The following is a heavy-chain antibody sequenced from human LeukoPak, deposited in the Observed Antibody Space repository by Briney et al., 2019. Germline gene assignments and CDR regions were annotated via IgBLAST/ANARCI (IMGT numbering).Heavy chain of an antibody. Sequence: GGSLRLSCAASAFTFSSHAMGWVRQTSQKGLEWVSAISAGGGSTHYADSVKGRFTISRDNAQNSLYLQMNGLRVEDTAVYYCTRRLDDWGQGTLVTVSS. V-gene: IGHV3-23*01. J-gene: IGHJ4*02. CDR2: ISAGGGST. D-gene: IGHD3-16*01. CDR3: TRRLDD. CDR1: AFTFSSHA.